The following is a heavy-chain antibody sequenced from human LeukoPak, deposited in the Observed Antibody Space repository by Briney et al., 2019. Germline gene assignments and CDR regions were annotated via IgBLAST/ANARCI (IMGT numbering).Heavy chain of an antibody. J-gene: IGHJ5*02. V-gene: IGHV1-18*01. Sequence: ASVKVSCKASGYTFTSYGISWVRQAPGQGLEWMGWISAYNGNTNYAQKLQGRVTMTTDTSTSTAYMELRSLRSDDTAVYYCARVRITISGVESPWGVRWFDPWGQGTLVTVSS. CDR2: ISAYNGNT. CDR3: ARVRITISGVESPWGVRWFDP. D-gene: IGHD3-3*01. CDR1: GYTFTSYG.